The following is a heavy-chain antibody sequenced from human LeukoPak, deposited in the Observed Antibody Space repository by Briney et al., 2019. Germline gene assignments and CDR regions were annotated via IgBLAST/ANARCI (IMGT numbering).Heavy chain of an antibody. CDR3: AKDSGDGYNSFDY. Sequence: GGSLRLSCAASGFTFSSYAMHWVRQAPGKGLEWVAVISYDGSNKYYADSVKGRFTISRDNSKSTLYLQMNSLRAEDTAVYYCAKDSGDGYNSFDYWGQGTLVTVSS. CDR2: ISYDGSNK. V-gene: IGHV3-30-3*01. CDR1: GFTFSSYA. J-gene: IGHJ4*02. D-gene: IGHD5-24*01.